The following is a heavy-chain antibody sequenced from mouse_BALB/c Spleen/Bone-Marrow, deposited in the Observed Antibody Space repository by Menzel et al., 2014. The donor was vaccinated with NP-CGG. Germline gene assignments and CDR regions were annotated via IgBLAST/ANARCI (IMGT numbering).Heavy chain of an antibody. CDR3: AREFAY. Sequence: VQLKQSGAELVKPGASVKISCKATGYTFSSYWIEWVKQRPGHGLEWIGEILPGSGSTNYNEKFKGKATFTADTSSNTAYMQLSSLTAEDAAVYYYAREFAYWGQGTLVTVSA. J-gene: IGHJ3*01. V-gene: IGHV1-9*01. CDR1: GYTFSSYW. CDR2: ILPGSGST.